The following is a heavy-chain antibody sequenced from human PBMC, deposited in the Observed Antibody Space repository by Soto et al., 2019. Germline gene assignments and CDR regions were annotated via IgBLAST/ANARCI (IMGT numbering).Heavy chain of an antibody. V-gene: IGHV1-69*01. D-gene: IGHD2-2*01. CDR2: IIPIFGTA. CDR3: ARGVVVVPDYYYYGMDV. CDR1: GGTFSSYA. Sequence: QVQLVQSGAEVKKPGSSVKVSCKASGGTFSSYAISWVRQAPGQGLGWMGGIIPIFGTANYAQKFQGRVTSPADESTSTAYMELSSLRSEDTAVYYCARGVVVVPDYYYYGMDVWGQGTTVTVSS. J-gene: IGHJ6*02.